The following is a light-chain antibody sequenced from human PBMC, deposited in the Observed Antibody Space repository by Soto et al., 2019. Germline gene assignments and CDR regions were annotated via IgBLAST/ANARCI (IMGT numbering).Light chain of an antibody. CDR1: QSVSNNY. Sequence: LMQSRSSLSLSPAERAVLSCRASQSVSNNYLAWYQQKPGQAPRLLIYGASNRATGIPDRFSGSGSGTDFTLTSIRLEPADFAVYYCQQYCRSGTFGQGTKVDI. V-gene: IGKV3-20*01. J-gene: IGKJ1*01. CDR2: GAS. CDR3: QQYCRSGT.